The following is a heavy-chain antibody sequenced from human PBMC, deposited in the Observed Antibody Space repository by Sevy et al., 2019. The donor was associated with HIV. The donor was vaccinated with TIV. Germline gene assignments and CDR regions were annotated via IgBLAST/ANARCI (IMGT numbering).Heavy chain of an antibody. CDR1: GYSFTGYF. D-gene: IGHD3-3*01. CDR3: ARELDDFWSGYQF. CDR2: INPSSGGT. J-gene: IGHJ4*02. V-gene: IGHV1-2*02. Sequence: ASVKVSCKASGYSFTGYFIHWVRQAPGQGPEWMGWINPSSGGTMSAQKFHDKVTMTRDTSINTAYLELSRLRSDDTAVYYCARELDDFWSGYQFWGQGTLVTVSS.